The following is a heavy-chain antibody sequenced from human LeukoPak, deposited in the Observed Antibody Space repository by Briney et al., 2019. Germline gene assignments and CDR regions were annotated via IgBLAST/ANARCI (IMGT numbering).Heavy chain of an antibody. D-gene: IGHD2-15*01. CDR1: GYRFTNHW. CDR3: ARQEYCSGGSCYTWFDP. Sequence: GESLKISCKGSGYRFTNHWIGWVRQMPGKGLEWMGIIYPADSDIRYSPSFQGQVTISADKSISTAYLQWSSLKASDTAIYYCARQEYCSGGSCYTWFDPWGQGTLVTVSS. J-gene: IGHJ5*02. CDR2: IYPADSDI. V-gene: IGHV5-51*01.